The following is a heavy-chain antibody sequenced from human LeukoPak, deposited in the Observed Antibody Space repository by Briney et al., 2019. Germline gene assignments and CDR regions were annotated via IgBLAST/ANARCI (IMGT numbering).Heavy chain of an antibody. CDR3: ARLADYDSSGYLSY. J-gene: IGHJ4*02. V-gene: IGHV1-46*01. CDR1: GYTFTRYY. CDR2: INTSGGSA. D-gene: IGHD3-22*01. Sequence: ASVKVPCKASGYTFTRYYMHWVRQAPGQGLEWMGIINTSGGSARYAQKFQGRVTMTRDTSTSTVYMEVSSLRSEDTAVYYCARLADYDSSGYLSYWGQGTLVTVSS.